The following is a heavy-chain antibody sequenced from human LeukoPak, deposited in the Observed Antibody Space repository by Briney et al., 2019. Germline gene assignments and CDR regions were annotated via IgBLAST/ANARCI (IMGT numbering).Heavy chain of an antibody. Sequence: ASVKVSCKASGYTFTSYGISWVRQAPGQGLEWMGWISAYNGNTNYAQKLQGRVTMTTDTSTSTAYMELRSLRSDDTAVYYCARDPLKLGSGYPAGLNWFDPWGQGTLVTVSS. CDR1: GYTFTSYG. V-gene: IGHV1-18*01. CDR3: ARDPLKLGSGYPAGLNWFDP. D-gene: IGHD3-3*01. CDR2: ISAYNGNT. J-gene: IGHJ5*02.